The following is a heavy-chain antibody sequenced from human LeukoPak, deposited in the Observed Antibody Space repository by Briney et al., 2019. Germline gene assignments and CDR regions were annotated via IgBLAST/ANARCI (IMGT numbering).Heavy chain of an antibody. CDR2: IYSGGST. CDR3: ARDRHCSGGSCSGL. CDR1: GLTVSNNY. Sequence: GGSLRLSCAASGLTVSNNYMKWVRQAPGKGLAGVSLIYSGGSTYYADSVKGRFTISRDNPKNTVYLQMNNLRAEDTAVYYCARDRHCSGGSCSGLWGQGTLVTVSS. V-gene: IGHV3-53*01. D-gene: IGHD2-15*01. J-gene: IGHJ4*02.